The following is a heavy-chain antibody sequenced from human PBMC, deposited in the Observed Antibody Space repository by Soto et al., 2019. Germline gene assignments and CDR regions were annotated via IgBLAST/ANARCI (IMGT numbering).Heavy chain of an antibody. J-gene: IGHJ6*02. CDR1: GYTFTGYY. V-gene: IGHV1-2*02. Sequence: ASVKVSCKASGYTFTGYYMHWVRQAPGQGLEWMGWINPNSGGTNYAQKFQGRVTMTRDTSISTAYMELSRLRSDDTAVYYCGRCRTDSYAMDVWGQGTTVTVSS. CDR3: GRCRTDSYAMDV. CDR2: INPNSGGT.